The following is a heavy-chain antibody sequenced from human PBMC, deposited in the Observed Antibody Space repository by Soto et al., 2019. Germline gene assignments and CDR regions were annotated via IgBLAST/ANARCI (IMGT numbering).Heavy chain of an antibody. CDR3: ARGEGPHYYDSSGHFDY. D-gene: IGHD3-22*01. V-gene: IGHV1-69*13. CDR2: IIPIFGTA. CDR1: GGTFSSYA. Sequence: SVKVSCKASGGTFSSYAISWVLQSRVQWLDWMGGIIPIFGTANYAQKFQGRVTITADESTSTAYMELSSLRSEDTAVYYCARGEGPHYYDSSGHFDYWGQGTLVTVSS. J-gene: IGHJ4*02.